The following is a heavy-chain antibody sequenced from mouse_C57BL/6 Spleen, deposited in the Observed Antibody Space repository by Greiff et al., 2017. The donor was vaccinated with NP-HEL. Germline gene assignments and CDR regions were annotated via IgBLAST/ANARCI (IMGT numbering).Heavy chain of an antibody. CDR2: ISNGGGST. D-gene: IGHD3-3*01. CDR1: GFTFSDYY. J-gene: IGHJ2*01. CDR3: ARHGDNGDY. V-gene: IGHV5-12*01. Sequence: DVKLVESGGGLVQPGGSLKLSCAASGFTFSDYYMYWVRQTPEKRLEWVAYISNGGGSTYYPDTVKGRFTISRDNAKNTLYLQMSRLKSEDTAMYYCARHGDNGDYWGQGTTLTVSS.